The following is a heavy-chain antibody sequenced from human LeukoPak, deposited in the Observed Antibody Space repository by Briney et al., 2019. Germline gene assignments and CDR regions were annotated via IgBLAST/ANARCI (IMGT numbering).Heavy chain of an antibody. D-gene: IGHD5-18*01. J-gene: IGHJ4*02. CDR2: INPSGGST. V-gene: IGHV1-46*01. Sequence: ASVKVSCKASGYTFTSYYMHWVRQAPGQGLEWMGVINPSGGSTSYAQKFQGRVTMTRDMSTSTVYMELSSLRSEDTAVYYCARGASRYSYGYVYFDYWGQGTLVTVSS. CDR3: ARGASRYSYGYVYFDY. CDR1: GYTFTSYY.